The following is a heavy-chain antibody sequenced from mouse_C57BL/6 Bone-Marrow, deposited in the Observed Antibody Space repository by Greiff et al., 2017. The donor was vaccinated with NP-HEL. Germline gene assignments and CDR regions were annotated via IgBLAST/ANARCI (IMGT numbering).Heavy chain of an antibody. CDR1: GYAFTNYL. CDR3: ARLGSSQYYFDY. D-gene: IGHD1-1*01. V-gene: IGHV1-54*01. Sequence: QVQLQQSGAELVRPGTSVKVSCKASGYAFTNYLIEWVKQRPGQGLEWIGVINPGSGGTNYNEKFKGKATLTADKSSSHAYMQLSSLTSEDSAVYFCARLGSSQYYFDYWGQGTTLTVSS. CDR2: INPGSGGT. J-gene: IGHJ2*01.